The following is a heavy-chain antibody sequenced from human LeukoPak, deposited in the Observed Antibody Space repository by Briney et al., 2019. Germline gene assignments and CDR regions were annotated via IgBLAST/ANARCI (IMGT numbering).Heavy chain of an antibody. CDR1: GFTFSSYS. V-gene: IGHV3-30*04. J-gene: IGHJ3*02. CDR2: ISYDGSNK. Sequence: GRSLRLSCAASGFTFSSYSMHWVRQAPGKRLEWVAVISYDGSNKYYADSVKGRFTISRDNSNNTMYLQMNRLRAEDTAVYYCAREAEFAAFDIWGQGTMVTVSS. D-gene: IGHD3-10*01. CDR3: AREAEFAAFDI.